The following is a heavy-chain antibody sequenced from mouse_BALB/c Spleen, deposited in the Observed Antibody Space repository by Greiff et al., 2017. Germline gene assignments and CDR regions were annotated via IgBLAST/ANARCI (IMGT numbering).Heavy chain of an antibody. Sequence: QVQLQQSGPELVKPGASVRISCKASGYTFTSYYIHWVKQRPGQGLEWIGWIYPGNVNTKYNEKFKGKATLTADKSSSTAYMQLSSLTSEDSAVYFCAKGGYYGYYAMDYWGQGTSVTVSS. J-gene: IGHJ4*01. V-gene: IGHV1S56*01. CDR1: GYTFTSYY. CDR2: IYPGNVNT. CDR3: AKGGYYGYYAMDY. D-gene: IGHD2-3*01.